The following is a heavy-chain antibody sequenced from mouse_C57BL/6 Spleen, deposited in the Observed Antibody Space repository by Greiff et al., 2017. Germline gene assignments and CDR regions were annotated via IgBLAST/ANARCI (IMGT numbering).Heavy chain of an antibody. J-gene: IGHJ3*01. CDR2: IDPSDSYT. V-gene: IGHV1-69*01. Sequence: QVQLQQPGAELVMPGASVKLSCKASGYTFTSYWMHWVKQRPGQGLEWIGEIDPSDSYTIYNQKFKGKSTVTVDKSSSTAYMQLSSLTSEDSAVYYCARGEDFPLFAYWGQGTLVTVSA. CDR1: GYTFTSYW. CDR3: ARGEDFPLFAY.